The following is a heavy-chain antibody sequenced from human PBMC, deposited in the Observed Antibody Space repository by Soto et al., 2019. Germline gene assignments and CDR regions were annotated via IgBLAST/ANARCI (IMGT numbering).Heavy chain of an antibody. CDR2: IIPIFGTA. CDR1: GGTFSSYA. J-gene: IGHJ4*02. D-gene: IGHD6-13*01. CDR3: ARGRYRSSLTPPGSY. Sequence: SVKVSCKXSGGTFSSYAISWVRQAPGQGLEWMGGIIPIFGTANYAQKFQGRVTITADESTSTAYMELSSLRSEDTAVYYCARGRYRSSLTPPGSYWGQGTLVTVSS. V-gene: IGHV1-69*13.